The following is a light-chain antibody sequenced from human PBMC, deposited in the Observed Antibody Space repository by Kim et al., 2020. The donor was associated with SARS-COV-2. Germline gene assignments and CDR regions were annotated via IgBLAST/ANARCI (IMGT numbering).Light chain of an antibody. V-gene: IGKV3-15*01. CDR3: QQYNNWRT. J-gene: IGKJ1*01. CDR1: QSVSTN. CDR2: GVS. Sequence: EIVMTQSPATLSVSPGERATLSCRASQSVSTNLAWFQQKPGQAPRLLIYGVSTRATGIPARFSGSGSGTDFTLTISSLQSEDFGVYYCQQYNNWRTFSQGTKVDIK.